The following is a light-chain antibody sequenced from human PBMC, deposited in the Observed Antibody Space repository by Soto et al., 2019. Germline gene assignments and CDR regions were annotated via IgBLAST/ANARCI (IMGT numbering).Light chain of an antibody. J-gene: IGLJ1*01. Sequence: QSALTQPASVSGSPGQSITISCTGTSSDVGSYNLVSWYQQHPGKAPKLMIYEVSKRPSGVSNRFSGSKSGNTASLTISGLQAEDEAAYYCCSYAGSSTYVFGPGTKVTVL. CDR1: SSDVGSYNL. V-gene: IGLV2-23*02. CDR3: CSYAGSSTYV. CDR2: EVS.